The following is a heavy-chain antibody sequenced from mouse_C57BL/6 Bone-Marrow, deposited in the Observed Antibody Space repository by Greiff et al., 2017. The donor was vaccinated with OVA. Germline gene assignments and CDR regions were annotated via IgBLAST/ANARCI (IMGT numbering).Heavy chain of an antibody. J-gene: IGHJ2*01. V-gene: IGHV5-4*01. CDR1: GFTFSSYA. Sequence: DVKLVESGGGLVKPGGSLKLSCAASGFTFSSYAMSWVRQTPEKRLEWVATISDGGSYTYYPDNVKGRFTISRDNAKNNLYLQMSHLKSEDTAMYYCAREGYYGSEDFDYWGQGTTLTVSS. CDR2: ISDGGSYT. D-gene: IGHD1-1*01. CDR3: AREGYYGSEDFDY.